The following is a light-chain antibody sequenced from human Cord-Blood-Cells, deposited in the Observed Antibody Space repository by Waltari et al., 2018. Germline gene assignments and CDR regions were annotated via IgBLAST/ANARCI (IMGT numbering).Light chain of an antibody. Sequence: QSALTQPRSVSGSPGQSVTISCTGTRSDVGVYNYVSWYQQHPGKAPKLMIYDVSKRPSGVPDRFSGSKSGNTASLTISGLQAEDEADYYCCSYAGSYTGVFGTGTKVTVL. CDR1: RSDVGVYNY. V-gene: IGLV2-11*01. J-gene: IGLJ1*01. CDR2: DVS. CDR3: CSYAGSYTGV.